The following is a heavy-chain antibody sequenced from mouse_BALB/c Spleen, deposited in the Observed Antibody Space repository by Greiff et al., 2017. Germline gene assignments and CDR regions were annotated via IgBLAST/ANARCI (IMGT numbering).Heavy chain of an antibody. CDR3: ARNDGTHYFDY. CDR1: GYAFSSYW. D-gene: IGHD1-1*01. Sequence: VQLQQSGAELVRPGSSVKISCKASGYAFSSYWMNWVKQRPGQGLEWIGQIYPGDGDTNYNGKFKGKATLTADKSSSTAYMQLSSLTSEDSAVYFCARNDGTHYFDYWGQGTTLTVSS. J-gene: IGHJ2*01. V-gene: IGHV1-80*01. CDR2: IYPGDGDT.